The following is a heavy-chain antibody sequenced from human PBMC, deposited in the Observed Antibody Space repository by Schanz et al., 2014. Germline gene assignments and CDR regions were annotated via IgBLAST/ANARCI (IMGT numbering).Heavy chain of an antibody. D-gene: IGHD3-22*01. CDR3: VRDYYDSSGYYYCDY. Sequence: QVQLVQSGAEVKKPGASVKVSCKASGGTFSSFGINWVRQAPGQGLEWMGRIIPSLGLAKYEQKFQDKVTITADTSTTTAYMELSGLRSEDTAMYYCVRDYYDSSGYYYCDYWGQGTLVTVSS. J-gene: IGHJ4*02. V-gene: IGHV1-69*04. CDR2: IIPSLGLA. CDR1: GGTFSSFG.